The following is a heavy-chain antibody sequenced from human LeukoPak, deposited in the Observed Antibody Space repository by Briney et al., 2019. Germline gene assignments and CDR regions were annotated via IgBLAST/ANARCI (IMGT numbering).Heavy chain of an antibody. CDR2: IYYTGST. V-gene: IGHV4-59*01. CDR3: AGGGDSGGYYYPMFDY. CDR1: GGSTSSYY. J-gene: IGHJ4*02. Sequence: SETLSLTCTVSGGSTSSYYWNWIRQPPGKGLEWIGYIYYTGSTNYNLSLRSRVTISVDTSKNQFSLKLTSVTAADTAVYFCAGGGDSGGYYYPMFDYWVRGTLVTVSS. D-gene: IGHD3-22*01.